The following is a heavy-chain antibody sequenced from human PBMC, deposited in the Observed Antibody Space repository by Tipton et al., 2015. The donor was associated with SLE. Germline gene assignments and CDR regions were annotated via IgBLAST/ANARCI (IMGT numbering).Heavy chain of an antibody. V-gene: IGHV4-39*01. CDR3: ASTWELLGAFDI. CDR2: IYCGST. Sequence: TLSLTCTVSGGSISSSSYYWGWIRQPPGKGLEWIGSIYCGSTYYNPSLKSRVTISVDTSKNQFSLKLSSVTAADTAVYYCASTWELLGAFDIWGQGTTVTVSS. CDR1: GGSISSSSYY. D-gene: IGHD1-26*01. J-gene: IGHJ3*02.